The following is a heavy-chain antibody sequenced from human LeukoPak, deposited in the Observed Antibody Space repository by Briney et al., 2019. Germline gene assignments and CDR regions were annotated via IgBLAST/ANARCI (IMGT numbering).Heavy chain of an antibody. Sequence: GGSLRLSCAASGFTFSSYSMNWVRQAPGKGLEWVSYISSSSSTIYYADSVKGRFTISRDNAKNSLYLQMNSLRAEDTAVYYCARQSTHYYYYYMDVWGKGTTVTVSS. D-gene: IGHD5/OR15-5a*01. J-gene: IGHJ6*03. V-gene: IGHV3-48*01. CDR1: GFTFSSYS. CDR2: ISSSSSTI. CDR3: ARQSTHYYYYYMDV.